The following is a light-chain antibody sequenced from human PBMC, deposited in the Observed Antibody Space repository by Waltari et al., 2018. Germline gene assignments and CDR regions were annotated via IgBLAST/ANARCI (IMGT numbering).Light chain of an antibody. CDR1: SSDVGSYNR. Sequence: QSALTQPPSVSGSPGQSVTISCTGTSSDVGSYNRVSWYQQPPGTVPKLMIYEVTKRPSGVPDRFSGSKSGNTASLTISGLQAEDESDYYCSSYTSSYTYVFGSGTKVTVL. V-gene: IGLV2-18*02. J-gene: IGLJ6*01. CDR3: SSYTSSYTYV. CDR2: EVT.